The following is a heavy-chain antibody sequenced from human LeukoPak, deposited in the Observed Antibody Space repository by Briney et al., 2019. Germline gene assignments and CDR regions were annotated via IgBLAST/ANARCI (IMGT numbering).Heavy chain of an antibody. D-gene: IGHD2-15*01. CDR2: IKQDGSEK. CDR1: GFTFSSYW. Sequence: PGGSLRLSCAASGFTFSSYWMSWVRKAPGKGLEWVANIKQDGSEKYYVDSVKGRFTISRDNAKNSLYLQMNSLRAEDTAVYYCARATHRVVADYFDYWGQGTLVTVSS. CDR3: ARATHRVVADYFDY. J-gene: IGHJ4*02. V-gene: IGHV3-7*01.